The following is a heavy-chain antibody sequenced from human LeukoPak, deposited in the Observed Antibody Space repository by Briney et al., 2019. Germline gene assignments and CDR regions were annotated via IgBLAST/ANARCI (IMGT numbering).Heavy chain of an antibody. Sequence: RGSLRLSCAASGFTFSSHSMNWVRQAPGKGLVWVSRINSDGSTTSYADSVKGRFTISRDNAKNTLYLQMNSLRAEDTAVYYCARDVAVYSSGWYCSNWGQGTLVTVSS. D-gene: IGHD6-19*01. V-gene: IGHV3-74*01. J-gene: IGHJ4*02. CDR2: INSDGSTT. CDR3: ARDVAVYSSGWYCSN. CDR1: GFTFSSHS.